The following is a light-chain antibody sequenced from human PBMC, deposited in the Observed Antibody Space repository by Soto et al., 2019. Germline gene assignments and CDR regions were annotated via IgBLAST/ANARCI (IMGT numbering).Light chain of an antibody. CDR2: GNS. CDR3: QFYDSSLGVLFV. V-gene: IGLV1-40*01. Sequence: QLVLTQPPSVSGAPGQRVTISCTGSSSNIGAGYDVHWYQQLPGTAPKLLIYGNSNRPSGVPDRFSGSKSGTSASLAITWLQAEDEGDYYCQFYDSSLGVLFVFGTGTKLTVL. CDR1: SSNIGAGYD. J-gene: IGLJ1*01.